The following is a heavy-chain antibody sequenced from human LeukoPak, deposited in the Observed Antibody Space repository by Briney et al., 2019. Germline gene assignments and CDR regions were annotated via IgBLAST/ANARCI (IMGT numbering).Heavy chain of an antibody. Sequence: PGGTLRLSCAASGFTFSSYGMSWVRQAPGKGLEWVSVISGSGGSTYNADSVKGRFTISRDNSKNTLYLQMNSLRAEDTAVYYCAKGRYFDWSYCYFDHWGQGTLVTVSS. CDR3: AKGRYFDWSYCYFDH. V-gene: IGHV3-23*01. CDR1: GFTFSSYG. D-gene: IGHD3-9*01. J-gene: IGHJ4*02. CDR2: ISGSGGST.